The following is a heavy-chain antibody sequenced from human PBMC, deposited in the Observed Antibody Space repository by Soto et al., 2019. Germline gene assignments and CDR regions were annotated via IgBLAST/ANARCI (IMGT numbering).Heavy chain of an antibody. CDR3: AKDKHIVVVTAPFDY. V-gene: IGHV3-30*18. Sequence: QVQLVESGGGVVQPGRSLRLSCAASGFTFNSYGMHWVRQAPGKGLEWVAVISYDGSNKYYADSVKSRFTISRDNSKNTLYLQMNSLRAEDTAVYYCAKDKHIVVVTAPFDYWGQGTLVTVSS. CDR2: ISYDGSNK. CDR1: GFTFNSYG. D-gene: IGHD2-21*02. J-gene: IGHJ4*02.